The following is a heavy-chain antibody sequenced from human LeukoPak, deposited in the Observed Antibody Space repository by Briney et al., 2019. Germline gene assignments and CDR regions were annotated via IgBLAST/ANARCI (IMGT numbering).Heavy chain of an antibody. CDR2: INPNSGGT. CDR1: GYTFAGYY. V-gene: IGHV1-2*02. J-gene: IGHJ6*03. D-gene: IGHD5-24*01. Sequence: ASVKVSCKASGYTFAGYYMHWVRQAPGQGLEWMGWINPNSGGTNYAQKFQGRVTMTRDTSISTAYMELSRLRSDDTAVYYCARVGWQYYYYYMDVWGKGTTVTVSS. CDR3: ARVGWQYYYYYMDV.